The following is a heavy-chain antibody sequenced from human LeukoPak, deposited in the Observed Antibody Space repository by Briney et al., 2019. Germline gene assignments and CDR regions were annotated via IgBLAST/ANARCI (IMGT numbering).Heavy chain of an antibody. Sequence: TGGSLRLSCAASGFTFRNYGMHWVRQAPGKGLEWVAVISYDGSNKYYADSVKGRFTISRDNSKNTLYLQMNSLRAEDTAVYYCARDQGGYSNYVGYYYYGTDVWGQGTTVTVSS. CDR3: ARDQGGYSNYVGYYYYGTDV. V-gene: IGHV3-30*03. J-gene: IGHJ6*02. D-gene: IGHD4-11*01. CDR1: GFTFRNYG. CDR2: ISYDGSNK.